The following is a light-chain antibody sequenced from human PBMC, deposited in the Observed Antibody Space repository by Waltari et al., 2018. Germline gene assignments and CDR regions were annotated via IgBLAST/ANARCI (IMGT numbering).Light chain of an antibody. CDR2: DAS. CDR3: QQRYIWPPIT. J-gene: IGKJ5*01. CDR1: QSVIRY. V-gene: IGKV3-11*01. Sequence: DIVLTQSPATLSLSPGERATLSCRASQSVIRYLAWYQQKPGQAPRLLIYDASNRATGIPARFSGSGSGTDFTLSISGLEPEDSAVYYCQQRYIWPPITFGQGTRLEIQ.